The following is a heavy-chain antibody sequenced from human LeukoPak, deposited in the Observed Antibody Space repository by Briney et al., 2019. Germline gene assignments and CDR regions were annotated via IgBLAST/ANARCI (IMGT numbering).Heavy chain of an antibody. V-gene: IGHV1-2*02. D-gene: IGHD3-22*01. CDR1: GYTFTSYY. J-gene: IGHJ4*02. CDR2: INPNSGGT. CDR3: ARVKNYYDSSGYLYYFDY. Sequence: ASVKVSCKASGYTFTSYYMHWVRQAPGQELEWMGWINPNSGGTNFAQKFQGRVTMTRDTSITTAHMELSKLRSDDTAVYYCARVKNYYDSSGYLYYFDYWGQGTLVTVSS.